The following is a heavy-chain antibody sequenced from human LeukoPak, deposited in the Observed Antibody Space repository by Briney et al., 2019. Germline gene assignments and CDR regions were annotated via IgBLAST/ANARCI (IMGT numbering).Heavy chain of an antibody. CDR2: IYTSGST. J-gene: IGHJ1*01. CDR3: ARGYGDYLEYFQH. V-gene: IGHV4-4*07. CDR1: GGSISSYY. Sequence: SETLSLTRTVSGGSISSYYWSWVRQPAGKGLEWVGRIYTSGSTNYNPSLKSRVTMSVDTSKNQFSLKLSSVTAADTAVYYCARGYGDYLEYFQHWGQGTLVTVSS. D-gene: IGHD4-17*01.